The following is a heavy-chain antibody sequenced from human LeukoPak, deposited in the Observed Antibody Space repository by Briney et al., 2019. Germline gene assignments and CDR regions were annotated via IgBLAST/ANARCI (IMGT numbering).Heavy chain of an antibody. J-gene: IGHJ3*02. CDR1: GYTFTSYD. CDR2: MNPNSGNT. V-gene: IGHV1-8*01. Sequence: PSASVKVSCKASGYTFTSYDINWVRQATGQGLEWMGWMNPNSGNTGYAQKLQGRVTMTTDTSTSTAYMELRSLRSDDTAVYYCARGWHDAFDIWGQGTMVTVSS. CDR3: ARGWHDAFDI.